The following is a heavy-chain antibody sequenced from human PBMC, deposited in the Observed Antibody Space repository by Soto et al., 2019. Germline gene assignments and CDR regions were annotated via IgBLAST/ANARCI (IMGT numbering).Heavy chain of an antibody. Sequence: GGSLRLSCAASGFPFSSYAMHWVRQAPGKGLEWVAVISYDGSNKYYADSVKGRFTISRDNSKNTLYLQMNSLRAEDTAVYYCARSYTSDYWGQGTLVTVSS. V-gene: IGHV3-30-3*01. CDR1: GFPFSSYA. J-gene: IGHJ4*02. CDR3: ARSYTSDY. D-gene: IGHD1-26*01. CDR2: ISYDGSNK.